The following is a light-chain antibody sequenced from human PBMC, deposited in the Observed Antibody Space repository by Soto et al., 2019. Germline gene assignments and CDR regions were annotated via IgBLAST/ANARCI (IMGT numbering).Light chain of an antibody. CDR2: GND. CDR3: ATWEDSMNARYV. J-gene: IGLJ1*01. Sequence: QSVLTQPPSASGTPGQRVTISCSGSSSNIGSNYVNWYQQLPGTAPNLLIYGNDRRPSGVPARFSGSKSGTSASLAISGLQSEDEADYYCATWEDSMNARYVLGTGTKVTVL. CDR1: SSNIGSNY. V-gene: IGLV1-44*01.